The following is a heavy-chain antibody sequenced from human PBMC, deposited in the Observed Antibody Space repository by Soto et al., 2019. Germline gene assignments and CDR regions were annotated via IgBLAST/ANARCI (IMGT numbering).Heavy chain of an antibody. CDR3: SRPYQGDYAFDI. D-gene: IGHD2-21*02. Sequence: SETLSLTCTVSGGSMSGYYWRGIRQSPGKGLEWIGYIQNSGTTNYNPSLQSRVTISVDTSKNHLSLYLSSVTAADTAVYYCSRPYQGDYAFDIWGQGTMVTVSS. CDR1: GGSMSGYY. J-gene: IGHJ3*02. CDR2: IQNSGTT. V-gene: IGHV4-59*01.